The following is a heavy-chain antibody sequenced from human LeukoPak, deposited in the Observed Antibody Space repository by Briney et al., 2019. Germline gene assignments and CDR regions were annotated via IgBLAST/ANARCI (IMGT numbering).Heavy chain of an antibody. D-gene: IGHD4-17*01. Sequence: GASVKVSCKASGYTFTSYDINWVRQATGQGLEWMGWMNPNSGNTGYAQKFQGRVTITADESTSTAYMELSSLRSEDTAVYYCARGGLYGDYSSCDYWGQGTLVTVSS. CDR2: MNPNSGNT. CDR3: ARGGLYGDYSSCDY. V-gene: IGHV1-8*01. J-gene: IGHJ4*02. CDR1: GYTFTSYD.